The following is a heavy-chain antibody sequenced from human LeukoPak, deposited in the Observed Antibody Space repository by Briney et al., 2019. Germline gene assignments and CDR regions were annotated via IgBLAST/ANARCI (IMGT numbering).Heavy chain of an antibody. CDR2: ISSSSSYI. V-gene: IGHV3-21*01. CDR1: GFTFSSYS. J-gene: IGHJ6*03. Sequence: GGSLRLSCAASGFTFSSYSMNWVRQAPGKGLEWVSSISSSSSYIYYADSVKGRFTISRDNAKNSLYLQINSLRAEDTAVYYCARNRYNWKGVDSYYYYMDVWGTGTTVTVSS. CDR3: ARNRYNWKGVDSYYYYMDV. D-gene: IGHD1-20*01.